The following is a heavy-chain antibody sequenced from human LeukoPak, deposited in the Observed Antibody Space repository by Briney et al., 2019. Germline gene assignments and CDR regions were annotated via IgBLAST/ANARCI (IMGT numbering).Heavy chain of an antibody. J-gene: IGHJ6*03. CDR2: IYTSGST. CDR3: ARDHGQLGLGYYYYYMDV. CDR1: GGSISSYY. D-gene: IGHD6-13*01. Sequence: SETLSLTCTVSGGSISSYYWSWIRQPAGQGLEWIGRIYTSGSTNYNPSIKSRVTMSVDTCKNQFSLKLSSVTAADTAVYYCARDHGQLGLGYYYYYMDVWGKGTTVTVSS. V-gene: IGHV4-4*07.